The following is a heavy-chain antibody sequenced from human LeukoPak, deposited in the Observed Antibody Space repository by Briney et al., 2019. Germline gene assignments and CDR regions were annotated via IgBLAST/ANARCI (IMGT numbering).Heavy chain of an antibody. J-gene: IGHJ4*02. CDR3: ARDSSSWYYFGY. CDR2: ISSSSSYI. CDR1: GFTFSSYS. Sequence: GGSLRLSCAASGFTFSSYSMNWVRQAPGKGLEWVSSISSSSSYIYYADSAKGRFTISRDNAKNSLYLQMNSLRAEDTAVYYCARDSSSWYYFGYWGQGTLVTVSS. V-gene: IGHV3-21*01. D-gene: IGHD6-13*01.